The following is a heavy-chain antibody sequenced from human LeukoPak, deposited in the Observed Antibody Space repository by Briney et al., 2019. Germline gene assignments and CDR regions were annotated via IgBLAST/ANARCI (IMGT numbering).Heavy chain of an antibody. V-gene: IGHV3-7*01. CDR2: IKQDGSEK. CDR1: GFAFSSYW. D-gene: IGHD3-3*01. CDR3: ARDPLIFGAAASFDY. Sequence: GGSLRLSCAASGFAFSSYWMSWVRQAPGKGLEWVANIKQDGSEKYYVDSVKGRFTISRDNAKNSLYLQMNSLRAEDTAVYYCARDPLIFGAAASFDYWGQGTLVTVSS. J-gene: IGHJ4*02.